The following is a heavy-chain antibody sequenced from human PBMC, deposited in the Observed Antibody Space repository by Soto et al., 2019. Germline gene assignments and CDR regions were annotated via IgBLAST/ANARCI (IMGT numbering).Heavy chain of an antibody. CDR1: GYTFTSYA. Sequence: ASVKVSCKASGYTFTSYAMHWVRQAPGQRLEWMGWINAGNGNTKYSQKFQGRVTITRDTSASTAYMELSSMRSEDTAVYYCARAMADILTCYPLNCLDPCGQGTTVPVSP. V-gene: IGHV1-3*01. CDR2: INAGNGNT. CDR3: ARAMADILTCYPLNCLDP. J-gene: IGHJ5*02. D-gene: IGHD3-9*01.